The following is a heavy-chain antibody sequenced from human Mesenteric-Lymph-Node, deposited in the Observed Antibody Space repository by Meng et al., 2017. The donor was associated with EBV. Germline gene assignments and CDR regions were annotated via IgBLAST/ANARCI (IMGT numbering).Heavy chain of an antibody. D-gene: IGHD1-1*01. J-gene: IGHJ4*02. CDR3: YRNDPVY. V-gene: IGHV3-23*01. Sequence: EAQLLESGGGLAQPGGSLRLSCAASGFTFSSYAMSWIRQAPGKGLEWVSAIVGRGDSTYYEDSVKGRFTISRDNSKNTLYLQMNSLRAEDTAVYYCYRNDPVYWGQGTLVTVSS. CDR2: IVGRGDST. CDR1: GFTFSSYA.